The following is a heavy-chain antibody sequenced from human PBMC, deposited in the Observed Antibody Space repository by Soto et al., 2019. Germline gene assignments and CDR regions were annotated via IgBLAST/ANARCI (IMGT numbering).Heavy chain of an antibody. Sequence: EVQLAESGGGLVNPGGSLRLSCVASGFPFSYSWMSWVRQAPGKGLEWGARIKSETDGGTTDYDAPVEGRFTISRDDSNNTLHLQMSSMKAEAAAVYYCVTYDFIWGSYRVRWAYWGQGTLVSVSS. CDR1: GFPFSYSW. D-gene: IGHD3-16*02. V-gene: IGHV3-15*01. J-gene: IGHJ4*02. CDR2: IKSETDGGTT. CDR3: VTYDFIWGSYRVRWAY.